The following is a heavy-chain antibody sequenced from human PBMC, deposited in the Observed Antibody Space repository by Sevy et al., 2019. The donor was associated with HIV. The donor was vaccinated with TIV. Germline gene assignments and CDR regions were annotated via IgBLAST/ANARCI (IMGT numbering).Heavy chain of an antibody. Sequence: SETLSLTCTVSGGSISSYYWSWIRQPPGKGLEWIGYIYYSGSTNYHPSLKSRVTISVDTSKNQFSLKLGSVTAADTAVYYCARDMLGYCSSTSCYAEGYFDYWGQGTLVTVSS. D-gene: IGHD2-2*01. J-gene: IGHJ4*02. CDR3: ARDMLGYCSSTSCYAEGYFDY. V-gene: IGHV4-59*01. CDR2: IYYSGST. CDR1: GGSISSYY.